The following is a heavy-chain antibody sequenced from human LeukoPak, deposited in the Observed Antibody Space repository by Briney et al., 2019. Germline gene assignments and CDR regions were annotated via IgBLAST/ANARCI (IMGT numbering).Heavy chain of an antibody. CDR2: ICPGDSDT. J-gene: IGHJ4*02. CDR1: GYSFANYW. D-gene: IGHD4-23*01. V-gene: IGHV5-51*01. CDR3: ARERYGGVDY. Sequence: GEFLKISCKGSGYSFANYWIGWVRQMPGKGLEWMGIICPGDSDTRYSPSFQGQVTISADKSITTAYLQWSSLKASDTAMYYCARERYGGVDYWGQGTLVTVSS.